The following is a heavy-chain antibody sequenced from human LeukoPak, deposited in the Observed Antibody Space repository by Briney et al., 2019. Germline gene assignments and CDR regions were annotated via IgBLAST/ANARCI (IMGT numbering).Heavy chain of an antibody. Sequence: SETLSLTCTVSGGSISSHYWSWIRQPPGKGLEWLGYIYYSGSTNYNPSLKSRVTISVDTSKNQFSLKLSSVTAADTAVYYCASALWFGELSNWGQGTLVTVSS. J-gene: IGHJ4*02. V-gene: IGHV4-59*11. CDR3: ASALWFGELSN. CDR1: GGSISSHY. CDR2: IYYSGST. D-gene: IGHD3-10*01.